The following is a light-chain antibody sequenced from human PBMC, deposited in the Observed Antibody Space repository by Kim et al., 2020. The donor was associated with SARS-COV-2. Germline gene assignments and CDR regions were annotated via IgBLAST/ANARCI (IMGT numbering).Light chain of an antibody. V-gene: IGKV1-5*03. CDR2: KAS. Sequence: STRSASVGYRVIITCRASQSNSMWLAWYQQKPGKAPKLLISKASSLQSGVPSRFSGSGSGTEFTLTISSLQPDDFGTYYCQQYDNYFGQGTKLEI. CDR1: QSNSMW. CDR3: QQYDNY. J-gene: IGKJ2*01.